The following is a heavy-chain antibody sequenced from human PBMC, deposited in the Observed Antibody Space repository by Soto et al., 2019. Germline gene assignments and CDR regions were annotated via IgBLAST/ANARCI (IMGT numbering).Heavy chain of an antibody. V-gene: IGHV3-23*01. CDR1: GVTLYSSA. Sequence: GGSLRLSRSGSGVTLYSSAMSWVRQAPGKGLEWVSAISTTGGDTLYADSVKGRFTISRDNSKNTLYLQMNSLRAEDTAIYYCAKPSGGSYPESDVFDSWGQGTRVTVSS. CDR3: AKPSGGSYPESDVFDS. D-gene: IGHD1-26*01. CDR2: ISTTGGDT. J-gene: IGHJ4*02.